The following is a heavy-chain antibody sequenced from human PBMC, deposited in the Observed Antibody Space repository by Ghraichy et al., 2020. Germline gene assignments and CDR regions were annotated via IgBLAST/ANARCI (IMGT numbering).Heavy chain of an antibody. CDR2: SNAVGTDT. CDR3: AKGGTLSAFDP. CDR1: GFTFGSYA. Sequence: GESLNISFAASGFTFGSYAMTWVRQGPGKGLEWVATSNAVGTDTHYAGSVKGRFTISRDNSKSTLYLQMNSLTDEDTAVYFCAKGGTLSAFDPWGQGTLVTVSS. V-gene: IGHV3-23*01. D-gene: IGHD4/OR15-4a*01. J-gene: IGHJ5*02.